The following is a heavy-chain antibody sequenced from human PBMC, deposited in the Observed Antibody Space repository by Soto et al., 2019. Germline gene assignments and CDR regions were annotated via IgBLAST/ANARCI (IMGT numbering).Heavy chain of an antibody. CDR1: GFTFSAYW. D-gene: IGHD6-13*01. CDR3: GRDLHIAAADY. CDR2: IIGDGRDT. V-gene: IGHV3-74*01. Sequence: GSLRLSCAASGFTFSAYWMHWVRQAPGKGLVWVSRIIGDGRDTDYAESVKGRFTISRDNAKNTLYLQMNSLRAEDTAVYYCGRDLHIAAADYWGQGTLVTVSS. J-gene: IGHJ4*02.